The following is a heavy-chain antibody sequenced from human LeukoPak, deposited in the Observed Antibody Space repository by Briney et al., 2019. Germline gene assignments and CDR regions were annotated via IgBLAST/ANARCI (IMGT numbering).Heavy chain of an antibody. D-gene: IGHD6-6*01. CDR1: GYTFTGYY. CDR2: INPNSGGT. J-gene: IGHJ5*02. CDR3: ARATAARLVNWFDP. V-gene: IGHV1-2*02. Sequence: ASVKVSCKASGYTFTGYYMHWVRQAPGQGLEWMGWINPNSGGTNYAQKFQGRVTMTRDTSVSTAYMELSRLRSDDTAVYYCARATAARLVNWFDPWGQGTLVTVSS.